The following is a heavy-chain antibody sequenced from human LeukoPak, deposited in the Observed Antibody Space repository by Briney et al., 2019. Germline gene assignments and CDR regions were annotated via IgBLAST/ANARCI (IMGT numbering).Heavy chain of an antibody. CDR1: GGTFSSYA. CDR2: IIPIFGTA. J-gene: IGHJ5*02. V-gene: IGHV1-69*05. Sequence: GSSVKVSCKASGGTFSSYAISWVRQAPGQGLEWMGGIIPIFGTANYAQKFQDRVTMTTDTSTSTVYMELRSLRSDDTAVYYCARGLPIVSRSWYPFDPWGQGTLVTVSS. D-gene: IGHD6-13*01. CDR3: ARGLPIVSRSWYPFDP.